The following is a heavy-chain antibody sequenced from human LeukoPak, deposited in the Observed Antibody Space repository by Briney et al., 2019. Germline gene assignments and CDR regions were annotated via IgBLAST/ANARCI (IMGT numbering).Heavy chain of an antibody. CDR1: GFTFSSYG. D-gene: IGHD1-26*01. Sequence: GGSLRLSCAASGFTFSSYGMHWVRQAPGKGLEWVAVISYDGSNKYYADSVKGRFTISRDNSKNTLYLQMNSLRAEDTAVYYCARDHIVGASNFDSWGQGTLVTVSS. J-gene: IGHJ4*02. CDR3: ARDHIVGASNFDS. CDR2: ISYDGSNK. V-gene: IGHV3-30*03.